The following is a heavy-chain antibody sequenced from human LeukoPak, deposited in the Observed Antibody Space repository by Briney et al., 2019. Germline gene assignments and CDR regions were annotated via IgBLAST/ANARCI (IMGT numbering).Heavy chain of an antibody. D-gene: IGHD4-17*01. V-gene: IGHV3-30-3*01. CDR1: GFTFSSYA. CDR2: ISYDGSNK. Sequence: GGSLRLSCAASGFTFSSYAMHWVRQAPGKGLEWVAVISYDGSNKYYADSVKGRFTISRDNSKNTLYLQMNSLRAEDTAVYYCAKVPNDYGDYSGMDVWGQGTTVTVS. CDR3: AKVPNDYGDYSGMDV. J-gene: IGHJ6*02.